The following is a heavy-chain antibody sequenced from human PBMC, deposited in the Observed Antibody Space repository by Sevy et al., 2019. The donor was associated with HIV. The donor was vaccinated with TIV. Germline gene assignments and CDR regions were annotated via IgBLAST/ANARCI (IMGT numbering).Heavy chain of an antibody. V-gene: IGHV3-15*01. CDR1: GFTFSNTW. J-gene: IGHJ3*02. Sequence: GGSLRLSCAASGFTFSNTWMSWVRQAPGKGLELVGRIKSKNDGGTTDYAAPVIGRFTFSRDDSKSTLSLRMNCLKIEDTAVYYCIIMGWHGGFDIWGQGTMVTVSS. D-gene: IGHD4-17*01. CDR3: IIMGWHGGFDI. CDR2: IKSKNDGGTT.